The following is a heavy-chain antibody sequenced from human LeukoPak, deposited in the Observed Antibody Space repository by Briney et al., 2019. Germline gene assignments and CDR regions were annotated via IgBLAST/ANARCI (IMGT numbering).Heavy chain of an antibody. CDR2: IYSGGTT. CDR1: GFTLSNNY. V-gene: IGHV3-53*01. J-gene: IGHJ4*02. Sequence: PGGSLRLSCAVSGFTLSNNYMSWVRQAPGKGLEWVSVIYSGGTTYYADSVKGRFSISRDNSKNTLYLQMNCLRAEDTAVYYCAKGRQYSTGWYYFDYWGQGTLVTVSS. D-gene: IGHD6-19*01. CDR3: AKGRQYSTGWYYFDY.